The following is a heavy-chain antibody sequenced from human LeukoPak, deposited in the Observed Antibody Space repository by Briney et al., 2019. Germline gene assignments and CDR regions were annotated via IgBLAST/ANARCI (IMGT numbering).Heavy chain of an antibody. CDR3: ARAPRYSSGWYWEYYFDY. CDR2: IYTSGST. D-gene: IGHD6-19*01. Sequence: SETLSLTCTVSGGSISSYYWSWIRQPAGKGLEWIGRIYTSGSTNYNPSLKSRVTISVDTSKNQFSLKLSSVTAADTAVYYCARAPRYSSGWYWEYYFDYWGQGTLVTVSS. CDR1: GGSISSYY. J-gene: IGHJ4*02. V-gene: IGHV4-4*07.